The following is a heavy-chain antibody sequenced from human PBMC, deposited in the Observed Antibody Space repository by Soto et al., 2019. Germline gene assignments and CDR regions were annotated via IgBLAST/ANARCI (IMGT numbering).Heavy chain of an antibody. D-gene: IGHD4-17*01. Sequence: QVQLVESGGGVVQPGRSLRLSCAASGFTFSSSGMHWVRQDPGKGLECVAVISYDGSNKYSADSGKGRFTISRDNSKNSLYLQMNSLRAEDTAVYYCARDDTVTTCAFDIWGQGTMVTVSS. V-gene: IGHV3-30*03. J-gene: IGHJ3*02. CDR1: GFTFSSSG. CDR3: ARDDTVTTCAFDI. CDR2: ISYDGSNK.